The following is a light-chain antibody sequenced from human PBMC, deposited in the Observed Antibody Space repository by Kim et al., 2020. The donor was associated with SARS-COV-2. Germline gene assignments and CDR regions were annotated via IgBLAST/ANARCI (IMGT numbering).Light chain of an antibody. CDR3: NSRDSSDDHLVV. J-gene: IGLJ2*01. CDR2: GKN. Sequence: LGQTVRIPCQGDSLRSYYASWYQQKPGQAPVLVIYGKNNRPSGIPDRFSGSSSGNTASLTITGAQAEDEADYYCNSRDSSDDHLVVFGGGTQLTVL. V-gene: IGLV3-19*01. CDR1: SLRSYY.